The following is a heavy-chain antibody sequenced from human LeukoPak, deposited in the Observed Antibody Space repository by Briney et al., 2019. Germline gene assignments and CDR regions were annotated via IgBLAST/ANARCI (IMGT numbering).Heavy chain of an antibody. D-gene: IGHD6-13*01. J-gene: IGHJ4*02. CDR3: AKVHIAAAGSDFDY. V-gene: IGHV3-23*01. CDR2: ISGSGGST. Sequence: GGSLRLSCAASGFTFSSYSMNWVRQAPGKGLEWVSAISGSGGSTYYADSVKGRFTISRDNSKNTLYLQMNSLRAEDTAVYYCAKVHIAAAGSDFDYWGQGTLVTVSS. CDR1: GFTFSSYS.